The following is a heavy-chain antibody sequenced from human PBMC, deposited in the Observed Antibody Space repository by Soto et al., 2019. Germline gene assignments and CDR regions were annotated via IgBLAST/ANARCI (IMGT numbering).Heavy chain of an antibody. Sequence: SETLSLTCTVSGGSISSSSYYWGLIRQPPGKGLEWIGSIYYSGSTYYNPSLKSRVTISVDTSKNQFSLKLSSVTAADTAVYYCARGGYFDWLPPFFYYYGMDVWGQGTTVTVSS. CDR1: GGSISSSSYY. V-gene: IGHV4-39*07. CDR3: ARGGYFDWLPPFFYYYGMDV. J-gene: IGHJ6*02. CDR2: IYYSGST. D-gene: IGHD3-9*01.